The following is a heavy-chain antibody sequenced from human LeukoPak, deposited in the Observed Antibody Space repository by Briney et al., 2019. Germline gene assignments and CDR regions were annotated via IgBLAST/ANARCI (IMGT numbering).Heavy chain of an antibody. CDR2: IYSSGST. J-gene: IGHJ4*02. V-gene: IGHV4-4*07. Sequence: PSETLSLTFSVSGRSISSYYWSSIRQPAGKGLEWIGRIYSSGSTNYNPSLKSRVTMSVDTSKNQFSLKLSSVTAADTAVYYCARDRRDGYNFWASLSYFDYWGQGTLVTVSS. D-gene: IGHD5-24*01. CDR3: ARDRRDGYNFWASLSYFDY. CDR1: GRSISSYY.